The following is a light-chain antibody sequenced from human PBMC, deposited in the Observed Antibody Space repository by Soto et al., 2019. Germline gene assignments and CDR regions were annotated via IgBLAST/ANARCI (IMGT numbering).Light chain of an antibody. CDR1: QGISSY. J-gene: IGKJ5*01. V-gene: IGKV1-9*01. CDR2: AAS. Sequence: DIQLTQSPSFLSASVGDRVTITCRASQGISSYLAWYQQKPGKAPKLLIYAASTLQSGVPSRFSGSGSGTEFTLTISSLQPEDFATYYCQHLDSYSTFVQGTRLEIK. CDR3: QHLDSYST.